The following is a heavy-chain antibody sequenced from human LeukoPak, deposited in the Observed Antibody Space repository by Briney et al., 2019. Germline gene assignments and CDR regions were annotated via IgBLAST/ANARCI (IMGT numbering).Heavy chain of an antibody. D-gene: IGHD6-19*01. CDR3: ARDLFSSGWTGAFDI. CDR1: GYTFSGYY. CDR2: INPKSGGT. J-gene: IGHJ3*02. Sequence: ASVKVSCKASGYTFSGYYIHWVRQAPGQGLEWMGWINPKSGGTEYAQNFQGRVTMTRDTSIDTVYMGLSSLRSDDTAVYYCARDLFSSGWTGAFDIWGQGTMVTVSS. V-gene: IGHV1-2*02.